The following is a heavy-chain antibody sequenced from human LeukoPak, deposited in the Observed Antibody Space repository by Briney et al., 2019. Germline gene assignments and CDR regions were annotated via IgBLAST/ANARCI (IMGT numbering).Heavy chain of an antibody. Sequence: PGGSLRLSCAASGFTFNDHYMDWVRQAPGKGLEWVGRIRNKANSYTTEYAASVKGRITISRDDSKNSLYLQMNSLKTEDTAVYYCARSSSSWYPLFDYWGQGTLVTVSS. V-gene: IGHV3-72*01. CDR3: ARSSSSWYPLFDY. CDR1: GFTFNDHY. CDR2: IRNKANSYTT. D-gene: IGHD6-13*01. J-gene: IGHJ4*02.